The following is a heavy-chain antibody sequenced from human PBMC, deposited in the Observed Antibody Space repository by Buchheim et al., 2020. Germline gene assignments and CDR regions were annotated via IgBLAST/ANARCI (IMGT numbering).Heavy chain of an antibody. D-gene: IGHD3-22*01. CDR2: ISGSGIST. Sequence: EVQLLESGGGLLQPGGSLRLSCAASGFTFGSSGMSWVRQAPGKGLEWVSDISGSGISTNYADSVKGRFTISRDNSNNTLYLQMNSLRVEDTAVYYCAKDPTSGYNYFDNWGQGTL. V-gene: IGHV3-23*01. J-gene: IGHJ4*02. CDR3: AKDPTSGYNYFDN. CDR1: GFTFGSSG.